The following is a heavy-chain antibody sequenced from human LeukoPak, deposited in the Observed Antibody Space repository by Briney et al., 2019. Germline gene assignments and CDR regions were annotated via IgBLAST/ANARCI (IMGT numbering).Heavy chain of an antibody. CDR3: ARHIGEYYDFWSGYSNWFDP. J-gene: IGHJ5*02. Sequence: SETLSLTCTVSGGSISSYYWSWIRQPPGKGLEWIGYIYYSGSTNYNPSLKSRVTISVDTSKNQFSLKLSSVTAADTAVYYCARHIGEYYDFWSGYSNWFDPWGQGTLVTVSS. V-gene: IGHV4-59*08. D-gene: IGHD3-3*01. CDR1: GGSISSYY. CDR2: IYYSGST.